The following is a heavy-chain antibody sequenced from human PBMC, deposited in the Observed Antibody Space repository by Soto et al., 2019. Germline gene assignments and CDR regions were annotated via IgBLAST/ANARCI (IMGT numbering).Heavy chain of an antibody. CDR3: AREFGVVTGGY. CDR1: GFTVSSNY. D-gene: IGHD2-21*02. CDR2: IYSGGST. J-gene: IGHJ4*02. V-gene: IGHV3-53*01. Sequence: EVQLVESGGGLIQLGGSLRLSCAASGFTVSSNYMSWVRQAPGKGLEWVSVIYSGGSTYYADSVKGLFTISRDNSKNTLYLQMNSLRAEDTAVYYCAREFGVVTGGYWGQGTQVTVSS.